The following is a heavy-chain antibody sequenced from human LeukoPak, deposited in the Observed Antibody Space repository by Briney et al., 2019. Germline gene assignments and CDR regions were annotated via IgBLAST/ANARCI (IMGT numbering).Heavy chain of an antibody. V-gene: IGHV1-2*04. CDR3: ARDMVRGGGMDV. D-gene: IGHD3-10*01. CDR2: INPNSGGT. Sequence: GASVKVSCKASRYTFTGYYMHWVRQAPGQGLEWMGWINPNSGGTNYAQKFQGWVTMTRDTSISTAYMELSRLRSDDTAVYYCARDMVRGGGMDVWGQGTTVTVSS. J-gene: IGHJ6*02. CDR1: RYTFTGYY.